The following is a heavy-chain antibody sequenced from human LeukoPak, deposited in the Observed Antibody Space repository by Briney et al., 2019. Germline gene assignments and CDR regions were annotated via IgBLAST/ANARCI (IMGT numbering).Heavy chain of an antibody. Sequence: SETLSLTCTVSGGSISSYYWSWIRQPPGKGLEWIGYTHTSGSTNYNPSLKSRLTISVDSSKKQFSLKLSSVTAADTAVYYCARDRRITIFGVKNWYFDLWGRGTLVTVSS. CDR2: THTSGST. J-gene: IGHJ2*01. CDR3: ARDRRITIFGVKNWYFDL. V-gene: IGHV4-4*09. CDR1: GGSISSYY. D-gene: IGHD3-3*01.